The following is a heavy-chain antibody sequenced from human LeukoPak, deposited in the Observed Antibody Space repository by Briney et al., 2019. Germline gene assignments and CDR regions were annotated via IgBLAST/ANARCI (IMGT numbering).Heavy chain of an antibody. CDR1: GYSIRSGYF. D-gene: IGHD1-1*01. Sequence: PSETLSLTCTASGYSIRSGYFWGWIRQPPGKGLEWIGSISQSGTTYYNPSLKSRITISHDTSKNQFSLKVNSVTAADTAAYYCTREEGGTTVDYWGQGTLVTVSS. V-gene: IGHV4-38-2*02. J-gene: IGHJ4*02. CDR3: TREEGGTTVDY. CDR2: ISQSGTT.